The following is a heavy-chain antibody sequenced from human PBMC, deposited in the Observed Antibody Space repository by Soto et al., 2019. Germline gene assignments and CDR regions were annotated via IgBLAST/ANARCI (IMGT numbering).Heavy chain of an antibody. CDR1: GFSLSTRGVG. Sequence: QITLKESGPTLVKPTQTLTLTCTFSGFSLSTRGVGVGWIRQPPGKALEWLALLYWDDDEGYSPSLKSRLTITTDPSNHHVVLTVTNMDPVDTATYYCAHSPRGYSYYFDYWGQGTLVTVSS. V-gene: IGHV2-5*02. CDR2: LYWDDDE. CDR3: AHSPRGYSYYFDY. D-gene: IGHD5-18*01. J-gene: IGHJ4*02.